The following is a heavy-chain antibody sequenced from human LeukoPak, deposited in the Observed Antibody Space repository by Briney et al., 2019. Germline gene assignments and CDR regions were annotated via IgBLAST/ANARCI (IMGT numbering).Heavy chain of an antibody. CDR3: ARAGHGSHWFDP. J-gene: IGHJ5*02. V-gene: IGHV6-1*01. CDR2: TWLRALSKT. CDR1: GDSVSSDRAA. D-gene: IGHD6-19*01. Sequence: SQTLSLTCAISGDSVSSDRAAWNWIRQSPSGGLEWLGMTWLRALSKTDYAVSVQRRATANADTSKNQFSLHLNSVTPEDTAVYYCARAGHGSHWFDPWGQGALVTVSS.